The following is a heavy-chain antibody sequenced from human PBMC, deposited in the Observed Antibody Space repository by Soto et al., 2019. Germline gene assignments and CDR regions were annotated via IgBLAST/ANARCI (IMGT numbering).Heavy chain of an antibody. Sequence: QVQLVQSGAEVKKPGASVKVSCKASGYTFTSYGISWVRQAPGQVLEWMGWISAYNGNTNYAQKLQGRVTMTTDTSTSTAYMELRSLRSDDTAVYYCAREYYDYVWGSYRQLDYWGQGTLVTVSS. CDR3: AREYYDYVWGSYRQLDY. J-gene: IGHJ4*02. CDR2: ISAYNGNT. CDR1: GYTFTSYG. V-gene: IGHV1-18*04. D-gene: IGHD3-16*02.